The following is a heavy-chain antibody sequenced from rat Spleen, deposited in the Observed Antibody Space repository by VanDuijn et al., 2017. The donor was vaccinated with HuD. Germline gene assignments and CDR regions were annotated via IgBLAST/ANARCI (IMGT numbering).Heavy chain of an antibody. J-gene: IGHJ2*01. V-gene: IGHV5-46*01. CDR2: ISTSGSRT. Sequence: EVQLVESGGGLVQPGRSMKLSCAASGFTFSSFPMAWVRQAPTKGLEWVATISTSGSRTYYPDSVKGRFTISRDNAKSSLYLQMNSLKSEDTATYYCARQPHLLQWSPFDYWGQGVMVTVSS. CDR1: GFTFSSFP. D-gene: IGHD1-1*01. CDR3: ARQPHLLQWSPFDY.